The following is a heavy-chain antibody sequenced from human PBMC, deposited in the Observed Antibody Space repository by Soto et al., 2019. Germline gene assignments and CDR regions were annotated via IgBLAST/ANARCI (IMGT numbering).Heavy chain of an antibody. D-gene: IGHD6-13*01. J-gene: IGHJ4*02. CDR1: GFTFSSYG. CDR2: IWYDGSNK. Sequence: QVQVVESGGGVVQPGRSLRLSCGASGFTFSSYGMHWVRQAPGKGLEWVTIIWYDGSNKYYADSVKGRFTISRDNSKNTLYLQMNSLRAEDTAVCYCARGGLSAAGIDYWGQGTLVTVSS. CDR3: ARGGLSAAGIDY. V-gene: IGHV3-33*01.